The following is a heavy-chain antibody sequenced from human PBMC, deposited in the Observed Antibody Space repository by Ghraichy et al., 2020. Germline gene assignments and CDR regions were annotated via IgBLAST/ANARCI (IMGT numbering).Heavy chain of an antibody. Sequence: GGSLRLSCAASGFTFSSYSMNWVRQAPGKGLEWVSYISSSSSTIYYADSVKGRFTISRDNAKNSLYLQMNSLRDEDTAVYYCASVDSSGWSYFDYWGQGTLVTVSS. J-gene: IGHJ4*02. V-gene: IGHV3-48*02. D-gene: IGHD6-19*01. CDR1: GFTFSSYS. CDR3: ASVDSSGWSYFDY. CDR2: ISSSSSTI.